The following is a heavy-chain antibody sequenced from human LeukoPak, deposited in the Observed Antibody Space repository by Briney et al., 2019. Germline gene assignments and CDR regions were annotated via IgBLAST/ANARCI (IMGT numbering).Heavy chain of an antibody. CDR2: IIPIFGTA. V-gene: IGHV1-69*05. CDR1: GGTFSSYA. Sequence: ASVKVSCKASGGTFSSYAISWVRQAPGQGLEWMGGIIPIFGTANYAQKFQGRVTITTGESTSTAYMELSSLRSEDTAVYYCARERLDIVVVPAAIGFDPWGQGTLVTVSS. J-gene: IGHJ5*02. CDR3: ARERLDIVVVPAAIGFDP. D-gene: IGHD2-2*02.